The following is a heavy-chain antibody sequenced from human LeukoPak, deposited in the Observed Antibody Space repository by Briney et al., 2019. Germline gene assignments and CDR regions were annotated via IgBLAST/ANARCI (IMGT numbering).Heavy chain of an antibody. J-gene: IGHJ4*02. Sequence: SETLSLTCTVSGGSISSSSYYWGWIRQPPGKGLEWIGSIYYSGNTYYNPSLKSRVTMSLDTSQNQVSLKLTSVTAADTAVYYCASFTSSSSNFWGQGTLVTVSS. CDR2: IYYSGNT. CDR1: GGSISSSSYY. V-gene: IGHV4-39*07. D-gene: IGHD6-6*01. CDR3: ASFTSSSSNF.